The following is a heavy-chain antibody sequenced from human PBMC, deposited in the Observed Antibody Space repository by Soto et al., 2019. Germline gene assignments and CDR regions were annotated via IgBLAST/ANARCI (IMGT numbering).Heavy chain of an antibody. CDR3: ARGQPYRDYYFDY. Sequence: VQLEESGPGLVKASQTLSLTCTVSGGSLSSGGYYWTWIRQRPGKGLEWIGYIYYSGSPNYHPSLRSRVTISVDTSLNQCSLRLNSVTAADTAVYYCARGQPYRDYYFDYWGQGALVTVSS. V-gene: IGHV4-31*03. D-gene: IGHD4-17*01. CDR1: GGSLSSGGYY. CDR2: IYYSGSP. J-gene: IGHJ4*02.